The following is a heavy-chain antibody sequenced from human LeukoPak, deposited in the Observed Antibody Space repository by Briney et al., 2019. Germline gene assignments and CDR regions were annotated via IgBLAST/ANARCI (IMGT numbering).Heavy chain of an antibody. CDR2: VFDSGST. D-gene: IGHD2-15*01. CDR1: GGSVSSSSYY. V-gene: IGHV4-39*07. Sequence: SETLSLTCTVSGGSVSSSSYYWGWIRLPPGMGLEWIGNVFDSGSTYYNPSLKSRVTISVDTSKNQFSLKLSSVTAADTAVYYCARDYCSGGSCYRAPGPFDYWGQGTLVTVSS. J-gene: IGHJ4*02. CDR3: ARDYCSGGSCYRAPGPFDY.